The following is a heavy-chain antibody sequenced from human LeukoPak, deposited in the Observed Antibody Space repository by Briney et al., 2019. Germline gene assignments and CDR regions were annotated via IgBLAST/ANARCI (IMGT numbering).Heavy chain of an antibody. CDR1: GYTFTGYY. CDR3: AGSQRRVVAATSVMTTEH. D-gene: IGHD2-15*01. CDR2: INPNSGGT. J-gene: IGHJ1*01. V-gene: IGHV1-2*02. Sequence: ASVKVSCKASGYTFTGYYMHWVRQAPGQGLEWMGWINPNSGGTNYAQKFQGRVTMTGDTSISTAYMELSRLRSDDTAVYYCAGSQRRVVAATSVMTTEHWGQGTLVSVCS.